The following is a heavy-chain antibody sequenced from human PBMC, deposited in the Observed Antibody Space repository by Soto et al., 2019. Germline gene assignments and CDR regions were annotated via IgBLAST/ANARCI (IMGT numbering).Heavy chain of an antibody. J-gene: IGHJ6*02. CDR1: GFTFSSYS. CDR2: ISSSSSYI. V-gene: IGHV3-21*01. CDR3: ARDAVAWFGELLSGGMDV. D-gene: IGHD3-10*01. Sequence: GGSLRLSCAASGFTFSSYSMNWVRQAPGKGLEWVSSISSSSSYIYYADSVKGRFTISRDNAKNSLYLQMNSLRAEDTAVYYCARDAVAWFGELLSGGMDVWGQGTTVTVSS.